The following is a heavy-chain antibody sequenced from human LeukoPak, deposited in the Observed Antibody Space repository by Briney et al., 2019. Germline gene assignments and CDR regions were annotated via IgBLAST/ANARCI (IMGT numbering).Heavy chain of an antibody. D-gene: IGHD3-9*01. CDR2: ISLDGSKK. V-gene: IGHV3-30*18. CDR1: VFTFSAYG. J-gene: IGHJ1*01. Sequence: PGRSLRLSCAASVFTFSAYGMHWVRQAPGKGLEWVAVISLDGSKKYYTDSVKGRFTISRDSSKNTLFLQVNSLRAEDTAVYYCAKDQYYDILTGYYTDAEYFQHWGQGTMVTVSS. CDR3: AKDQYYDILTGYYTDAEYFQH.